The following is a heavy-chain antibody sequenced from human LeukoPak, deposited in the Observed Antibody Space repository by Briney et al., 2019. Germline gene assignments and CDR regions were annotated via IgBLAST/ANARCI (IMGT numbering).Heavy chain of an antibody. CDR3: ARSGYDYVWGSYRPPYYFDY. Sequence: GGSLRLSCAASGFTFSSYAVHWVRQAPGKGLEWVAVISYDGSNKYYADSVKGRFTISRDNSKNTLYLQMNSLRAEDTAVYYCARSGYDYVWGSYRPPYYFDYWGQGTLVTVSS. D-gene: IGHD3-16*02. J-gene: IGHJ4*02. CDR2: ISYDGSNK. V-gene: IGHV3-30*04. CDR1: GFTFSSYA.